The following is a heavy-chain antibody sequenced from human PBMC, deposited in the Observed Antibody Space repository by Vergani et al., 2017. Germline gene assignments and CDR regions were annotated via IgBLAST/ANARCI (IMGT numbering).Heavy chain of an antibody. Sequence: QVQLVQSGGGVVQPGGSLRLSCVASGFTFNRYGMQWVRQAPGKGLEWVAYVLFDGSNEYYADSVKGRFIVSRDNSNDALYLQMNSLRADDTAVYYCVRGGLATIYNWFDPWGQGTRVTVSS. CDR3: VRGGLATIYNWFDP. V-gene: IGHV3-33*01. D-gene: IGHD5-24*01. CDR2: VLFDGSNE. CDR1: GFTFNRYG. J-gene: IGHJ5*01.